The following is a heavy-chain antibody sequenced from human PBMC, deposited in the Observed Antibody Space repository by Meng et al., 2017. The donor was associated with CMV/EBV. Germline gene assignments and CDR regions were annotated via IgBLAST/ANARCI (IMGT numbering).Heavy chain of an antibody. J-gene: IGHJ4*02. Sequence: HVQLPEAGPGLVQSSQPLSLTCTVYCGSISSGDYYWSWIRQPPGKGLEWIGYIYYSGSTYYNPSLKSRVTISVDTSKSQFSLKLSSVTAADSAVYYCARVTSRVAGAFDYWGQGTLVTVSS. CDR2: IYYSGST. V-gene: IGHV4-30-4*08. D-gene: IGHD1-14*01. CDR1: CGSISSGDYY. CDR3: ARVTSRVAGAFDY.